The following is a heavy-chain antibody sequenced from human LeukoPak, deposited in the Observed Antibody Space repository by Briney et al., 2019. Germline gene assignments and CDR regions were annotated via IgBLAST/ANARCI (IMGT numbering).Heavy chain of an antibody. CDR3: ARDAQATYPRFDP. J-gene: IGHJ5*02. CDR1: GFTFSSYS. Sequence: PGGSLRLSCAASGFTFSSYSMNWVRQAPGKGLEWVAVISYDGSNKYYADSVKGRFTISRDNSKNTLYLQMNSLRAEDTAVYYRARDAQATYPRFDPWGQGTLVTVSS. V-gene: IGHV3-30*03. CDR2: ISYDGSNK.